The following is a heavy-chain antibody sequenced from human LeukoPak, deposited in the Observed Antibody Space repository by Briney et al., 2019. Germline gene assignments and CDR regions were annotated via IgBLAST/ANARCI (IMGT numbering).Heavy chain of an antibody. CDR1: GGSISSSNW. V-gene: IGHV4-4*02. D-gene: IGHD3-9*01. CDR3: ASLIRYDILTGYSDFDY. CDR2: IYHSGST. Sequence: SGTLSLTCAVSGGSISSSNWWSWVRQPPGKGLEWIGEIYHSGSTNYNPSLKSRVTISVDKSKNQFSLKLSSVTAADTAVYYCASLIRYDILTGYSDFDYWGQGTLVTASS. J-gene: IGHJ4*02.